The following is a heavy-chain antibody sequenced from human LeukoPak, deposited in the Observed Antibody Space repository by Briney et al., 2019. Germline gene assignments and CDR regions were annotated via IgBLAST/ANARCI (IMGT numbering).Heavy chain of an antibody. V-gene: IGHV4-59*01. CDR1: GGSISDYY. J-gene: IGHJ6*03. D-gene: IGHD5-18*01. CDR3: ARTTEGGYTYGYFYYYYMDV. Sequence: SETLSLTCTISGGSISDYYWSWIRQPPGKGLEWIGYIFYSGNTNYNPSLKSRVTISVDTSKNQFSLKLRSVTAADTAVYYCARTTEGGYTYGYFYYYYMDVWGKGTTVTISS. CDR2: IFYSGNT.